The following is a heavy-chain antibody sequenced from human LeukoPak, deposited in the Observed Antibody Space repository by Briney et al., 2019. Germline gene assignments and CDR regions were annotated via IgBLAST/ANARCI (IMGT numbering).Heavy chain of an antibody. CDR3: ARDCGYYSDS. V-gene: IGHV3-23*01. D-gene: IGHD3-22*01. CDR2: LSGGGHST. J-gene: IGHJ4*02. Sequence: GGSLRLSCAASGFTFSSYAMSWVRQAPGKGLEWVSSLSGGGHSTDYADSVKGRFTISRDNSKNTLYLQVHSLRAEDSAVYYCARDCGYYSDSWGQGTLVTVSS. CDR1: GFTFSSYA.